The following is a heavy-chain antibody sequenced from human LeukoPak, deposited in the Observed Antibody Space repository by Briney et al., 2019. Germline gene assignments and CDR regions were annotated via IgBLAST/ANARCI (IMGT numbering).Heavy chain of an antibody. CDR2: SYTSGGT. J-gene: IGHJ2*01. Sequence: SETLSLTCTVSGGSISSYYWSWIRQPAGKGLEWIGRSYTSGGTNYNPSLKSRVTMSVDTSKNQFSLKLSSVTAADTAVYYCARDPPYGDYWYFDLWGRGTLVTVSS. V-gene: IGHV4-4*07. CDR1: GGSISSYY. CDR3: ARDPPYGDYWYFDL. D-gene: IGHD4-17*01.